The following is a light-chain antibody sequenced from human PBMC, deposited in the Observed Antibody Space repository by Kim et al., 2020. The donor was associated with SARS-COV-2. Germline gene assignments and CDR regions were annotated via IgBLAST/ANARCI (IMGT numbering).Light chain of an antibody. CDR3: QARDSSTAHWV. V-gene: IGLV3-1*01. J-gene: IGLJ3*02. Sequence: SYELTQPPSVSVSPGQTASITCSGDKLGDKYACWYQQKPGQSPVLVIYQDSKRPSGIPERFSGSNSGNTATLTISGTQAMDEADYYCQARDSSTAHWVFG. CDR2: QDS. CDR1: KLGDKY.